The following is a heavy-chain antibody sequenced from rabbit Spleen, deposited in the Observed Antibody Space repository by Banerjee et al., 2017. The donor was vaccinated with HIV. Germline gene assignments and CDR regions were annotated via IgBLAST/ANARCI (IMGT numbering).Heavy chain of an antibody. CDR2: IDPVFGIT. J-gene: IGHJ4*01. V-gene: IGHV1S45*01. Sequence: QEQLEESAGGLVQPGGSLKLSCKASGFTLSSYYMNWVRQAPGKGLEWIGYIDPVFGITYYANWAKGRITVSKASSTTVTLQMTSLTAADTATYVCARDLVAVIGWNWNLWGPGTLV. CDR3: ARDLVAVIGWNWNL. D-gene: IGHD1-1*01. CDR1: GFTLSSYYM.